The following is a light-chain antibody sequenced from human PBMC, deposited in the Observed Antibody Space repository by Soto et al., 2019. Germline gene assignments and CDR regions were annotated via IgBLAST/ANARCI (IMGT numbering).Light chain of an antibody. V-gene: IGLV2-8*01. J-gene: IGLJ1*01. Sequence: QSALTQPPSTSGSPGQSVAISYTGTSSDVGGYNYVSWYQQHPGKAPKLMIYEVSKRPSGVPDRFSGSKSGNTASLTVSVLQAEDEADYYCSSYAGTNNLGVFGTGTKATVL. CDR1: SSDVGGYNY. CDR2: EVS. CDR3: SSYAGTNNLGV.